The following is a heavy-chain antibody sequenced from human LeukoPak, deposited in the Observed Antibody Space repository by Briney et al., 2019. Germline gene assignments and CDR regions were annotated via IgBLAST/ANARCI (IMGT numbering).Heavy chain of an antibody. V-gene: IGHV1-2*02. CDR2: INPNSGGT. J-gene: IGHJ4*02. Sequence: ASVKVSCKASGYTFTGYYMLWVRQAPGQGLEWMGWINPNSGGTNYAQKFQGRVTMTEDTSTDTAYMELSSLRSEDTAVYYCATGTYNWNDLFDYWGQGTLVTVSS. CDR3: ATGTYNWNDLFDY. D-gene: IGHD1-1*01. CDR1: GYTFTGYY.